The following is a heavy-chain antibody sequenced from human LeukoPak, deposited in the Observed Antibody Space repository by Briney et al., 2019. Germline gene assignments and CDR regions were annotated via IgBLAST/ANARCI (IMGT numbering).Heavy chain of an antibody. Sequence: ASVKVSCKASGYTFTGYYMRWVRQAPGQGLKWMGWINPNSGGTNYAQKFQGRVTMTRDTSSSTAYMDLSRLRSDDTAVYYCAKDQSSDWYGYYYYYMDVWGKGTTVTISS. J-gene: IGHJ6*03. CDR3: AKDQSSDWYGYYYYYMDV. CDR1: GYTFTGYY. V-gene: IGHV1-2*02. D-gene: IGHD6-19*01. CDR2: INPNSGGT.